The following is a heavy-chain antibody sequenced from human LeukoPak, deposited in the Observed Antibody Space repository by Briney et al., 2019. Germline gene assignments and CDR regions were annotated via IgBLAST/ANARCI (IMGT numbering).Heavy chain of an antibody. Sequence: GGSLRLSCAASGSTFSSYAMHWVRQAPGKGLEWVAVISYDGSNKYYADSVKGRFTISRDNSKNTLYLQMNSLRAEDTAVYYCARDDFTQAGFDYWGQGTLVTVSS. J-gene: IGHJ4*02. D-gene: IGHD3/OR15-3a*01. V-gene: IGHV3-30-3*01. CDR3: ARDDFTQAGFDY. CDR1: GSTFSSYA. CDR2: ISYDGSNK.